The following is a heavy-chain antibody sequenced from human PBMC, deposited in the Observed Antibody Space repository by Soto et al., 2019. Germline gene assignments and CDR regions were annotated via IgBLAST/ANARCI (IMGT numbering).Heavy chain of an antibody. CDR1: GFTFSSYG. Sequence: GGSLRLSCAASGFTFSSYGMHWVRQAPGKGLEWVAVIWYDGSNKYYADSVKGRFTISRDNSKNTLYLQMNSLRAEDTAVYYCARRESETWDYAPGPKSDAFDIWGQGTMVTVSS. CDR3: ARRESETWDYAPGPKSDAFDI. J-gene: IGHJ3*02. V-gene: IGHV3-33*01. CDR2: IWYDGSNK. D-gene: IGHD4-17*01.